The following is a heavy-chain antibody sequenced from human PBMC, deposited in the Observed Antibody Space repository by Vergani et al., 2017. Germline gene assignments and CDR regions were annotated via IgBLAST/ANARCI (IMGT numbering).Heavy chain of an antibody. Sequence: QVQLVQSGAEVKKPGASVKVSCKASGYTFTSYYMHWVRQAPGQGLEWMGIINPSGGSTSYAQKFQGRVTMTRDTSTSTVYMELSSLRSEDTDVYYCARSRVDYYDSSGYSTSDAFDIWGQGTMVTVSS. CDR3: ARSRVDYYDSSGYSTSDAFDI. CDR2: INPSGGST. D-gene: IGHD3-22*01. J-gene: IGHJ3*02. CDR1: GYTFTSYY. V-gene: IGHV1-46*01.